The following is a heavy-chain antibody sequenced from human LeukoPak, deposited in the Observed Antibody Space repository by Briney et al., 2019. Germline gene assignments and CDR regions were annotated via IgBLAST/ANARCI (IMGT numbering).Heavy chain of an antibody. CDR1: GYTFTIYG. V-gene: IGHV1-18*01. CDR2: ISAYNGNT. J-gene: IGHJ6*02. Sequence: ASVKVSCKASGYTFTIYGISWVRQAPGQGLEWMGWISAYNGNTNYAQKPQGRVTMTTDTSTSTAYMELRSLRSDDTAVYYCARDRDSSSWSFNYYYYYGMDVWGQGTTVTVSS. D-gene: IGHD6-13*01. CDR3: ARDRDSSSWSFNYYYYYGMDV.